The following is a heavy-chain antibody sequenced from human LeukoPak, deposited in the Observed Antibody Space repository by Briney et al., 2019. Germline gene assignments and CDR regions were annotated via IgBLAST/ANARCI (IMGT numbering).Heavy chain of an antibody. V-gene: IGHV1-2*02. Sequence: ASVKVSCKASVYTFTAYYIRWVRQAPGQGLEWMGWIDTNTGATKYAQKLQGRVTITRDTSTGTAYMELSSLISGDTALYYCASEAFCAGGSCNVQRVASWGPGTLVTVSS. CDR2: IDTNTGAT. D-gene: IGHD2-8*02. CDR3: ASEAFCAGGSCNVQRVAS. J-gene: IGHJ4*02. CDR1: VYTFTAYY.